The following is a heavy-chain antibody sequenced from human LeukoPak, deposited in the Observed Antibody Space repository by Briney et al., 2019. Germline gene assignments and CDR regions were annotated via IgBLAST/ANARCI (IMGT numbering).Heavy chain of an antibody. CDR2: VHHSGNT. D-gene: IGHD4-11*01. V-gene: IGHV4-4*02. CDR1: GGSISSSYW. CDR3: ASSNNYVWFDP. J-gene: IGHJ5*02. Sequence: SGALSLTCAVSGGSISSSYWWSWVRQPPGKGLEWIGEVHHSGNTKYSPSFRSRVTMSVDNSKNQFSLELSSVTAADTAVYYCASSNNYVWFDPWGQGALVTVSS.